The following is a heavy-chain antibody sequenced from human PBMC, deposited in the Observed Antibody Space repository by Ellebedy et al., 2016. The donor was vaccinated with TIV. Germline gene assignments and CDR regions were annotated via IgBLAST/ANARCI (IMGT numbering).Heavy chain of an antibody. Sequence: AASVKVSCKASGGTFSSYAISWVRQAPGQGLEWMGGIIPIFGTANYAQKFQGRVTMTRDTSTSTVYMELSSLRSEDTAVYYCARSGSLYYFDYWGQGTLVTVSS. CDR3: ARSGSLYYFDY. D-gene: IGHD1-26*01. CDR2: IIPIFGTA. CDR1: GGTFSSYA. V-gene: IGHV1-69*05. J-gene: IGHJ4*02.